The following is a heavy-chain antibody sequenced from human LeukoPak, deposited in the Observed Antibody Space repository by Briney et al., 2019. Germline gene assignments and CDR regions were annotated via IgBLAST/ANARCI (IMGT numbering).Heavy chain of an antibody. D-gene: IGHD3-22*01. CDR2: IYTSGST. CDR1: DGSISNYY. Sequence: SETLSLTCTVSDGSISNYYWSWIRQPAGKALEWIGCIYTSGSTNYNPSLKSRVTISVDKSKNQFSLRLSSVTAADTAVYYCARVSNYYDSSGYYYIFDYWGQGTLVTVSS. CDR3: ARVSNYYDSSGYYYIFDY. J-gene: IGHJ4*02. V-gene: IGHV4-4*07.